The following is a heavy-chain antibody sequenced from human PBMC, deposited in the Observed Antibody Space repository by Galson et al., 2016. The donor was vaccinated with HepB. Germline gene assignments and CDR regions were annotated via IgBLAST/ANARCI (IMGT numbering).Heavy chain of an antibody. J-gene: IGHJ4*01. CDR2: ISSNSMIT. D-gene: IGHD1-26*01. Sequence: LRLSCAASGFMFSDHYMAWIRQAPGKGLEWISYISSNSMITYYADSVKGRFTISRDNAKDSLFLEMDSLRADDTAVYYCAREGAWEERFDFWGRGTLVTVSS. CDR3: AREGAWEERFDF. V-gene: IGHV3-11*01. CDR1: GFMFSDHY.